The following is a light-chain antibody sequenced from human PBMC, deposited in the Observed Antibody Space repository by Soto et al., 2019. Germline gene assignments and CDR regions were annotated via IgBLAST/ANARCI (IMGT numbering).Light chain of an antibody. CDR1: QTLLRGY. CDR2: DVS. CDR3: QNYDGSWT. J-gene: IGKJ1*01. Sequence: EIMLTQSPAIVSLSPGETATLSCGASQTLLRGYLAWYQQRPGLAPRLIIYDVSKRATDIPDRLSGSGSGTDFTLSITRVEPEDFAVYYCQNYDGSWTFGQGTKV. V-gene: IGKV3D-20*01.